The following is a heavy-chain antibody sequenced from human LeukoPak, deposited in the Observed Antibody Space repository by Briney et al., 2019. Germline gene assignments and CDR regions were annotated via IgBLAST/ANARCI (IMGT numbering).Heavy chain of an antibody. Sequence: GSSVKVSCKAPRGNFNDYAVSWVRQAPGQGLEWMGRINPNSGGTNYAQKFQGRVTMTRDTSISTAYMELSRLRSDDTAVYYCAREGEYQVPYFDYWGQGTLVTVSS. CDR1: RGNFNDYA. CDR3: AREGEYQVPYFDY. J-gene: IGHJ4*02. CDR2: INPNSGGT. V-gene: IGHV1-2*06. D-gene: IGHD2-2*01.